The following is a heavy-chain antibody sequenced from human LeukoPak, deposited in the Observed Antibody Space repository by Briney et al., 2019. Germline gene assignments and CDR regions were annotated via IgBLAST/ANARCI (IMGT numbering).Heavy chain of an antibody. CDR2: IYYSGST. D-gene: IGHD3-10*01. J-gene: IGHJ3*02. CDR3: AKCRRMVDAFDI. Sequence: SETLSLSCTVSGGSISSSSYYWGWIRQPPGKGLEWIGSIYYSGSTYYNPSLKSRVTISVDTSKNQFSLKLSSVTAADTAVYYCAKCRRMVDAFDIWGQGTMVTVSS. CDR1: GGSISSSSYY. V-gene: IGHV4-39*07.